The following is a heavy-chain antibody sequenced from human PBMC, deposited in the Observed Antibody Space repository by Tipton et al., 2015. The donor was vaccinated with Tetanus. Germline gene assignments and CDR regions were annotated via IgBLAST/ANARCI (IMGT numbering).Heavy chain of an antibody. D-gene: IGHD7-27*01. V-gene: IGHV5-51*01. J-gene: IGHJ2*01. CDR3: ARRFGPYTGDHFWHFDL. Sequence: QLVQSGAEVKKPGESLKISCSGSGYSFNIYWLAWVRQMPGKGLEWMGIIYPDDSDTRYSPSFQGQVTISADKSTTTAYLQWSSLKASDTAMYYCARRFGPYTGDHFWHFDLWGRGTLVTVSS. CDR2: IYPDDSDT. CDR1: GYSFNIYW.